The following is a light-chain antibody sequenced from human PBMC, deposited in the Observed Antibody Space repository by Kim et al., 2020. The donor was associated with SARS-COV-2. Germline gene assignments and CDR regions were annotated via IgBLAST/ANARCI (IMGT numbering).Light chain of an antibody. CDR3: QQYNSSPLT. V-gene: IGKV1-5*03. CDR2: KAS. CDR1: QSISSW. Sequence: DIQMTQSPSTLSASVGDRVTITCRASQSISSWLAWYQQKPGKAPKLLIYKASSLESGVPSRFSGSGSGTEFTLTISSLQPDDFATYDCQQYNSSPLTFGQGTKLEI. J-gene: IGKJ1*01.